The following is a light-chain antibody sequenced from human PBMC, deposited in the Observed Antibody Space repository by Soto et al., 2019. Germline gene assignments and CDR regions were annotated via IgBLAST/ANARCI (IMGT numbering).Light chain of an antibody. CDR1: RASSDW. J-gene: IGKJ2*01. Sequence: DIQMTQSPSTLSASLGDRVTITCRASRASSDWLSWYQQRTGKAPKRLIYRASRLESGVRSRFSGSGSGTEFNLTISGLQPDDFATYYCQQYTTFSFTFGQGTKMEI. CDR3: QQYTTFSFT. V-gene: IGKV1-5*03. CDR2: RAS.